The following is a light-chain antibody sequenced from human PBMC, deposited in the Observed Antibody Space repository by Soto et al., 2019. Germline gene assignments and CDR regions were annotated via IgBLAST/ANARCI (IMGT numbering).Light chain of an antibody. Sequence: QSALTQPPSASGSPGQSVTISCTGTSSDVGGYNFVSWYQQHPGKAPKLMIYEVSKRPSGVPDRFSGSKSGNTASLTVSGLQADDEADYYRTSYAGSNIPVVFGGGTKVTVL. V-gene: IGLV2-8*01. CDR3: TSYAGSNIPVV. CDR2: EVS. CDR1: SSDVGGYNF. J-gene: IGLJ2*01.